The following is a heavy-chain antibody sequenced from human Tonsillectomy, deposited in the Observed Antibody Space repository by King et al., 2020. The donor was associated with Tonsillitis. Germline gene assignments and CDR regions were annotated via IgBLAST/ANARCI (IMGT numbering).Heavy chain of an antibody. D-gene: IGHD5-18*01. J-gene: IGHJ4*02. Sequence: VQLVESGGDLVQPGESLRLSCAASGFTFSSYWMTWVRQAPGKGLEWVANIKQDGSEIYYVDSVKGRFTVSRDNTKNSLYLQMNSLRAEDTAVYYCARDRTRGEPWLSGEDYFDYWGQGTLVTVSS. CDR2: IKQDGSEI. CDR1: GFTFSSYW. CDR3: ARDRTRGEPWLSGEDYFDY. V-gene: IGHV3-7*01.